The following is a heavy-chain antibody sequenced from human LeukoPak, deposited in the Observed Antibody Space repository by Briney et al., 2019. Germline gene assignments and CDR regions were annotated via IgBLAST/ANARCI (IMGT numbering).Heavy chain of an antibody. D-gene: IGHD6-19*01. V-gene: IGHV3-74*01. Sequence: PGGSLRLSCAASGFTVSTHYMSWVRQAPGEGLVWVSRINRVGSSTSYADSVKGRFTISRDTAKNTLYLQMNSLRAEDTAVYYCARERTSGWDAFDTWGQGTLVTVSS. CDR2: INRVGSST. J-gene: IGHJ5*02. CDR1: GFTVSTHY. CDR3: ARERTSGWDAFDT.